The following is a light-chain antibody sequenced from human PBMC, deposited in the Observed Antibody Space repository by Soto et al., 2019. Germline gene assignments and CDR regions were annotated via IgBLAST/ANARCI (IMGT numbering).Light chain of an antibody. V-gene: IGLV2-14*03. CDR2: GVT. CDR3: SSVTSDRIYV. Sequence: QSVLTHPTSVSGSPGQSITISCTGNHNDIGTYDYVSWYQQHPDRAPRLLIYGVTTRPSAISDRFSASKSVLTASLTISGLQPEDETDYVCSSVTSDRIYVFGCGTKVTV. J-gene: IGLJ1*01. CDR1: HNDIGTYDY.